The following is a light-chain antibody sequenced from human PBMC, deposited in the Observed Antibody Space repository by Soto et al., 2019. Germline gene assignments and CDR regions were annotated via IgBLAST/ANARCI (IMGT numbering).Light chain of an antibody. CDR3: HQYHGWPWT. CDR2: GAS. Sequence: EIVMTQSPARLSVSPGERATLSCRASQRVSSNLAWYQQKPGQAPRLLIYGASTRATGFPARFSGSGSGTEFTLTITGLQSEDSAIYYCHQYHGWPWTFGQGTKVDIK. J-gene: IGKJ1*01. CDR1: QRVSSN. V-gene: IGKV3-15*01.